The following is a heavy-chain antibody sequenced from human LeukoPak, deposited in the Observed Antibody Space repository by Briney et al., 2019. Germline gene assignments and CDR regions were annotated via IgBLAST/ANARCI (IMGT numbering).Heavy chain of an antibody. CDR1: GYTFTSYY. Sequence: ASVKVSCKASGYTFTSYYMHWVRQAPGQGLEWMGWINPNSGGTNYAQKFQGRVTMTRDTSISTAYMELSRLRSDDTAVYYCARSSRITIFGVVIDLVEFDPWGQGTLVTVSS. V-gene: IGHV1-2*02. CDR3: ARSSRITIFGVVIDLVEFDP. D-gene: IGHD3-3*01. J-gene: IGHJ5*02. CDR2: INPNSGGT.